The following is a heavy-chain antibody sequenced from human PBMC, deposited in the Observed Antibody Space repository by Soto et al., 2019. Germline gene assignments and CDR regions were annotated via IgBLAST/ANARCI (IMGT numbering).Heavy chain of an antibody. CDR1: GFSFSRYG. Sequence: CAASGFSFSRYGMSWVRQAPGKGLEWVSDISGSGDNTYYADSVKGRFTISRDNSKNTLYLQMNSLRAEDTAVYYCAKDRDYYDSPRYFDFWGQGTLVTVSS. J-gene: IGHJ4*02. CDR2: ISGSGDNT. D-gene: IGHD3-22*01. CDR3: AKDRDYYDSPRYFDF. V-gene: IGHV3-23*01.